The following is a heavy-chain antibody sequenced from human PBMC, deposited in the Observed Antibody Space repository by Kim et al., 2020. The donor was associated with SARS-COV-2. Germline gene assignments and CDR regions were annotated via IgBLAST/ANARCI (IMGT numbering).Heavy chain of an antibody. V-gene: IGHV3-23*01. CDR2: ISGSGGST. Sequence: GGSLRLSCAASGFTFSSYAMSWVRQAPGKGLEWVSAISGSGGSTYYADSVKGRFTISRDNSKNTLYLQMNSLRAEDTAVYYCAKALLLYFDPYYYYGMDVWGQGTTVTVSS. J-gene: IGHJ6*02. CDR3: AKALLLYFDPYYYYGMDV. CDR1: GFTFSSYA. D-gene: IGHD3-9*01.